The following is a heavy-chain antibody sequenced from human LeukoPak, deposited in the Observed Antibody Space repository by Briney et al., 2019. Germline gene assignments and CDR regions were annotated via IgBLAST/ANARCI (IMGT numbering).Heavy chain of an antibody. J-gene: IGHJ6*03. CDR2: MIPIFGTA. CDR1: GGTFSSYA. V-gene: IGHV1-69*05. D-gene: IGHD6-13*01. Sequence: ASVNVSCKDSGGTFSSYAISWVRQAPGQGLEWMGGMIPIFGTANYAQKFQGRVTITTDESTSTAYMELSSLRSEDTAVYYCARDHRGSSSYYYYYYMDVWGKGTTVTVSS. CDR3: ARDHRGSSSYYYYYYMDV.